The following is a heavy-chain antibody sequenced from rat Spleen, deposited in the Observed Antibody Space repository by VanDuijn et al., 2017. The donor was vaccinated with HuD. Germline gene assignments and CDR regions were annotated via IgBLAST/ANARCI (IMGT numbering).Heavy chain of an antibody. CDR3: TGDKYYDGSYYRGY. V-gene: IGHV2S12*01. J-gene: IGHJ2*01. CDR2: ISSGGTT. CDR1: GFSLTSYH. Sequence: QVQLKESGPGLVQPSQTLSLTCTVSGFSLTSYHVSWVRQPPGKGLEWIAAISSGGTTYYNSALKSRLSISRDTSKSQVFLKMNRLQTEDTAIYFCTGDKYYDGSYYRGYWGQGVMVTVSS. D-gene: IGHD1-12*02.